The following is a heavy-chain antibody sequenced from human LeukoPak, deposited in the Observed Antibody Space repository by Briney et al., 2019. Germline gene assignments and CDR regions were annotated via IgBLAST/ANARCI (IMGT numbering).Heavy chain of an antibody. CDR1: GFTFSDYW. J-gene: IGHJ4*02. CDR3: ARIGGSGTYCDY. D-gene: IGHD3-10*01. Sequence: PGGSLRLTCAASGFTFSDYWMSWVRQAPGKGLEWVANIKYHGSDEHYVDSVRGRFTISRDNAKNSLFLQMNSLRAEDTAVYYCARIGGSGTYCDYWGQGTLVTVSS. V-gene: IGHV3-7*01. CDR2: IKYHGSDE.